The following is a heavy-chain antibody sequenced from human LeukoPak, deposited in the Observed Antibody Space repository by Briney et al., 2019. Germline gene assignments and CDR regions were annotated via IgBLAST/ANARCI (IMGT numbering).Heavy chain of an antibody. D-gene: IGHD3-10*01. CDR3: AKGRYYGSGSYYGWFDP. J-gene: IGHJ5*02. Sequence: GSLRLSCAASGFTFSSYAMSWVRQAPGKGLEWVSAISGSGGSTYYADSVKGRFTISRDNSKNTLYLQMNSLRAEDTAVYYCAKGRYYGSGSYYGWFDPWGQGTLVTVSS. V-gene: IGHV3-23*01. CDR1: GFTFSSYA. CDR2: ISGSGGST.